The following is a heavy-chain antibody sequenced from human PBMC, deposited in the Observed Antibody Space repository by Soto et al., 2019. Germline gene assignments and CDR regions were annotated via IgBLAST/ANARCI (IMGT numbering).Heavy chain of an antibody. CDR1: GFTFSNYW. CDR3: ARGGLQHALDV. Sequence: EVQLVESGGGLVQPGGSLRLSCAASGFTFSNYWMYWARQAPGKGLVWVSRVNNDGTDTTHADSVKGRFTISRDNAENTLYLQMNSLRAEDTAVYHCARGGLQHALDVWGQGSTVTVSS. J-gene: IGHJ6*02. V-gene: IGHV3-74*03. CDR2: VNNDGTDT. D-gene: IGHD6-13*01.